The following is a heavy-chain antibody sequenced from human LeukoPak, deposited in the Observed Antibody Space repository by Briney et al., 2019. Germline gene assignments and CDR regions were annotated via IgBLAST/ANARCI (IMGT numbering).Heavy chain of an antibody. CDR2: IIPIFGTA. CDR1: GGTFSSYA. D-gene: IGHD2-15*01. V-gene: IGHV1-69*13. J-gene: IGHJ6*02. CDR3: ARAPICSGGSCYDYYYGMDV. Sequence: GASVKVSCKASGGTFSSYAISWVRQAPGQWLEWMGVIIPIFGTANYAQKFQGRVTITADESTSTAYMELSSLRSEDTAVYYCARAPICSGGSCYDYYYGMDVWGQGTTVTVSS.